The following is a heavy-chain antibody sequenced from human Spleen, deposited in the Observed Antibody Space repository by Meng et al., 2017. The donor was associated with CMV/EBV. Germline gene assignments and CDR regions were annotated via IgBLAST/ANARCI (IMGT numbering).Heavy chain of an antibody. CDR2: IYYSGST. CDR1: GGSISSGGYY. Sequence: SETLSLTCTVSGGSISSGGYYWSWIRQHPGKGLEWIGYIYYSGSTYYNPSLKSRVTISVDTSKNQFSLKLTSVTAADTAVYYCARLIHRSSSSTSYYFDYWGQGSLVTVSS. D-gene: IGHD2-2*01. V-gene: IGHV4-31*03. J-gene: IGHJ4*02. CDR3: ARLIHRSSSSTSYYFDY.